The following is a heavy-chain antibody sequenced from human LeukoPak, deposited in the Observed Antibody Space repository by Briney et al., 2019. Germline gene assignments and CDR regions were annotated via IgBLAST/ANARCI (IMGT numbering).Heavy chain of an antibody. D-gene: IGHD3-22*01. CDR1: GFTFSSYG. Sequence: HPGGSLRLSCAASGFTFSSYGMHWVRQAPGKGLEWVAVISYDGSNKYYADSVKGRFAISRDNSKNTLYLQMNSLRAEDTAVYYCAIGGRYDSSGYATPFDYWGQGTLVTVSS. CDR3: AIGGRYDSSGYATPFDY. CDR2: ISYDGSNK. J-gene: IGHJ4*02. V-gene: IGHV3-30*03.